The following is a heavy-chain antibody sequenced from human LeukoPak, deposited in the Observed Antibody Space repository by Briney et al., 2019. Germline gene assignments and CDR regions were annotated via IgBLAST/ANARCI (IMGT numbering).Heavy chain of an antibody. V-gene: IGHV1-8*01. CDR3: ARVPSRVDWCPRSTAFDI. Sequence: ASVKVSCKASGYTFTSYDINWVRQATGQGLEWMGWMNPKSGNTGYAQKFQGRVTMTRNTSISTAYMELSSLRSEDTAVYYCARVPSRVDWCPRSTAFDIWGQGTMVTVSS. D-gene: IGHD3-9*01. CDR2: MNPKSGNT. J-gene: IGHJ3*02. CDR1: GYTFTSYD.